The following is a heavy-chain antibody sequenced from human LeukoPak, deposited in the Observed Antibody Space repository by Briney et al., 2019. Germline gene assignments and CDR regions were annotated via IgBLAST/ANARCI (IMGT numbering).Heavy chain of an antibody. CDR3: AIRVYYLRSSGIDY. J-gene: IGHJ4*02. V-gene: IGHV3-66*01. CDR1: GFTFSSYA. D-gene: IGHD6-19*01. Sequence: PGGSLRLSCAASGFTFSSYAMSWVRQAPGKGLEWVSVIYSGGSTYYADSVKGRFTISRDNSKNTLYLQMNSLRAEDTAVYYCAIRVYYLRSSGIDYWGQGTLVTVSS. CDR2: IYSGGST.